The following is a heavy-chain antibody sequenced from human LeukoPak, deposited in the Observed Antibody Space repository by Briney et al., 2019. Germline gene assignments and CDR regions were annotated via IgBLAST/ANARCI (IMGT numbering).Heavy chain of an antibody. CDR1: GFTFSTYA. D-gene: IGHD6-13*01. Sequence: GGSLRLSCAASGFTFSTYAMNWVRQAPGKGLEWVSIISGSGGNTFYADAVKGRFTISRDNSKNTLYLQMNSLRAEDTAVYYCARYQEGYSSSFFDYWGQGTLVTVSS. J-gene: IGHJ4*02. V-gene: IGHV3-23*01. CDR2: ISGSGGNT. CDR3: ARYQEGYSSSFFDY.